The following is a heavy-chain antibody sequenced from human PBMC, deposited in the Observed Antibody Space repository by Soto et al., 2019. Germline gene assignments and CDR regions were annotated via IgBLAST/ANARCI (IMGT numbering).Heavy chain of an antibody. Sequence: PGESLKISCKSSGYSFTDYWIGWVRQMPGKGLEWMGRIDPSDSQTYYSPSFRGHVTISVTKSITTVFLQWSSLRASDTAMYYCARQIYDADTGPNFQYYFDSWGQGTPVTRLL. V-gene: IGHV5-10-1*01. CDR3: ARQIYDADTGPNFQYYFDS. D-gene: IGHD5-18*01. J-gene: IGHJ4*02. CDR2: IDPSDSQT. CDR1: GYSFTDYW.